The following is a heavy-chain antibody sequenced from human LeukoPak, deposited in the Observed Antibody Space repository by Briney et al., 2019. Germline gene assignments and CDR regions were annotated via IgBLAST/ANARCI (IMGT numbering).Heavy chain of an antibody. V-gene: IGHV4-34*01. D-gene: IGHD3-9*01. CDR2: INHSGST. CDR1: GGSFSGYY. J-gene: IGHJ4*02. CDR3: ARFPFRVLRYFDWLADFDY. Sequence: SETLSLTCAVYGGSFSGYYWSWIRQPPGKGLEWIGEINHSGSTNYNPSLKSRVTISVDTSKNQSSLKLSSVTAADTAVYYCARFPFRVLRYFDWLADFDYWGQGTLVTVSS.